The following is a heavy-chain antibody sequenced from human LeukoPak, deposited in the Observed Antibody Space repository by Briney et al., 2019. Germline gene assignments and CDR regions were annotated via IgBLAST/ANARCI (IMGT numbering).Heavy chain of an antibody. CDR1: GGSFSGYY. V-gene: IGHV4-34*01. CDR2: INHSGST. J-gene: IGHJ6*02. D-gene: IGHD6-19*01. CDR3: ASTSGWYSYYGMDV. Sequence: PSETLSLTCAVYGGSFSGYYWSWIRQPPGKGLEWIGEINHSGSTNYNPSLESRVTISVDTSKNQFSLKLSSVTAADTAVYYCASTSGWYSYYGMDVWGQGTTVTVSS.